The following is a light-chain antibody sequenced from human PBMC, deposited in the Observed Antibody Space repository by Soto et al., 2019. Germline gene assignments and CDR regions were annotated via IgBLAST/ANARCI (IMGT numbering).Light chain of an antibody. CDR2: AAS. Sequence: DIQMTQSPSSLSAVVGDRLTITCRASQTINNYLNWYQQKPGTAPKLLIFAASNLHNGVPPRFSGSGSGTDFTLTISNLQPEDFATYFCQQTYSLPWTFGPGTKVDLK. V-gene: IGKV1-39*01. CDR1: QTINNY. CDR3: QQTYSLPWT. J-gene: IGKJ3*01.